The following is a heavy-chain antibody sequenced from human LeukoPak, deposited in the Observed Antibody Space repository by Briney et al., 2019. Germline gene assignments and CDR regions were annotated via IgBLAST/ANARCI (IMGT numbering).Heavy chain of an antibody. CDR3: ARTTYSFSFDY. Sequence: ASVKVSCKASGYTFTIYYMHCLRQAPGRRLQWMGIINPSGGSTSYSQKFQGRITITRDKYTSTVYMELNSLRSEDTAVYYCARTTYSFSFDYWGQGTLVTVSS. CDR1: GYTFTIYY. J-gene: IGHJ4*02. V-gene: IGHV1-46*01. D-gene: IGHD5/OR15-5a*01. CDR2: INPSGGST.